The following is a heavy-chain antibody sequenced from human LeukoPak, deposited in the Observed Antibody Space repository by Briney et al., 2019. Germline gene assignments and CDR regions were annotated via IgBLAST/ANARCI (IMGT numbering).Heavy chain of an antibody. J-gene: IGHJ6*02. CDR1: GFTFDDYA. Sequence: PGGSLRLSCAASGFTFDDYAMHWVRQAPGKGLEWVSGISWNSGSIGYADSVKGRFTISRDNAKNSLYLQMNSLRAEDTALYYCAKDKGYCSGGSCPPSNYYHGMDVWGQGTTVTVSS. CDR2: ISWNSGSI. CDR3: AKDKGYCSGGSCPPSNYYHGMDV. D-gene: IGHD2-15*01. V-gene: IGHV3-9*01.